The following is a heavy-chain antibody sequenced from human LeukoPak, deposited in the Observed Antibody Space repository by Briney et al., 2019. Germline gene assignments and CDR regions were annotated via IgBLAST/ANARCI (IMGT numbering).Heavy chain of an antibody. V-gene: IGHV4-59*01. CDR2: IYYSGST. CDR1: GGSISSYY. CDR3: ASMLQPGSDY. J-gene: IGHJ4*02. Sequence: SETLSLTCTVSGGSISSYYWSWIRQPPGKGLEWIGYIYYSGSTNYNPSLKSRVTISVDTSKNQFSLKLSSVTAADTAVYYCASMLQPGSDYWGQGTLVTVSS. D-gene: IGHD3-10*02.